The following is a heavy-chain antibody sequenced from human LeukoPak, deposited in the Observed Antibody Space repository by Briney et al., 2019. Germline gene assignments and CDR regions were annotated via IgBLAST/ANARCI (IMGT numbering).Heavy chain of an antibody. D-gene: IGHD6-19*01. V-gene: IGHV4-39*01. J-gene: IGHJ3*02. CDR3: VRTYSIGWSTGVFDI. Sequence: SETLSLTCTVSGGSISSSSSSSYYWGWIRQPPGKGLEWVGGIYYSGSTYYNPSLKSRVTISVDTSKSQFSLRLSPVTAADTAVYYCVRTYSIGWSTGVFDIWGQGTMVTVSS. CDR1: GGSISSSSSSSYY. CDR2: IYYSGST.